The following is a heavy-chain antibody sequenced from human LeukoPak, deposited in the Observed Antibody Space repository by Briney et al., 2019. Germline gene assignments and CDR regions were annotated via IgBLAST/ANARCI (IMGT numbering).Heavy chain of an antibody. CDR2: ISGSGDST. CDR1: GFTFSSYS. Sequence: GGSLRLSCAASGFTFSSYSMSWVRQAPGKGLEWVSTISGSGDSTYYADSVKGRVTISRDNSRDTLYLQMNSLRAEDTAVYYCARTFAAAHIDYWGQGTLVTVSS. CDR3: ARTFAAAHIDY. V-gene: IGHV3-23*01. D-gene: IGHD2-15*01. J-gene: IGHJ4*02.